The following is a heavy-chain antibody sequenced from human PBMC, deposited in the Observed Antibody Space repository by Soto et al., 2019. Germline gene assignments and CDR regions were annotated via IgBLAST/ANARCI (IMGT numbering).Heavy chain of an antibody. V-gene: IGHV3-11*06. CDR2: ISGTDPYM. J-gene: IGHJ6*02. D-gene: IGHD6-13*01. Sequence: GGSLRLSCAASGFTFSDYYMSWVRQAPGKGLEWVSYISGTDPYMKYADAVRGRFTISRDNAKNSLYLQMNSLRDDDTAVYYCARGSSVRGMSVWRQGTPVTVSS. CDR3: ARGSSVRGMSV. CDR1: GFTFSDYY.